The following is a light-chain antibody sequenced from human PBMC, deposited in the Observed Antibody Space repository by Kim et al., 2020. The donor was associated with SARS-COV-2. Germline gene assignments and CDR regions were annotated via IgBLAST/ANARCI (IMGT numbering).Light chain of an antibody. CDR1: SLRGYY. Sequence: SSELTQDPAVSVALGQTVRITCQGDSLRGYYASWFQQKSGQAPILVMYGDKNRPSGIPDRFSGSRSGNTASLTITGAQAEDEADYYCNSRDSSGNHVLFGGGTQLTVL. CDR3: NSRDSSGNHVL. J-gene: IGLJ3*02. CDR2: GDK. V-gene: IGLV3-19*01.